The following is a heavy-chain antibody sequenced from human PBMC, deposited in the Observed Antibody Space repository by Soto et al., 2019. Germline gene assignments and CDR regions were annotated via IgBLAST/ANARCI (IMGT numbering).Heavy chain of an antibody. Sequence: ELQLVESGGGLVKHGGSLRLSCAASGFTVSSYSMNWVRQAPGKGLEWVSSISSSSSYIYYADSVKGRFTISRDNAKNSLYLQMNSLRAEDTAVYYCARGWYDTYYYYYYGMDVWGQGTTVTVSS. CDR1: GFTVSSYS. V-gene: IGHV3-21*01. D-gene: IGHD6-13*01. J-gene: IGHJ6*02. CDR2: ISSSSSYI. CDR3: ARGWYDTYYYYYYGMDV.